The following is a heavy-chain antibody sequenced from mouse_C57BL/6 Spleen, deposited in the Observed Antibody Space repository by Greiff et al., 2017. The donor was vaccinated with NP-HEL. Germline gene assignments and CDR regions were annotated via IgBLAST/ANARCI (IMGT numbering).Heavy chain of an antibody. CDR2: IAPSDSYT. CDR1: GYTFTSYW. V-gene: IGHV1-50*01. D-gene: IGHD1-1*01. Sequence: QVQLQQPGAELVKPGASVKLSCKASGYTFTSYWMQWVKQRPGQGLEWIGEIAPSDSYTNYNQKFKGKATLTVDTSSSTAYMQLRSLTSADSAVVYCAGGVARDAMDYWGQGTSGTVAS. CDR3: AGGVARDAMDY. J-gene: IGHJ4*01.